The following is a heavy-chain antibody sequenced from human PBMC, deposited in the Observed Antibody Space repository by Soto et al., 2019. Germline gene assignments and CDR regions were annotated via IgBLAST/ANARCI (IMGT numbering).Heavy chain of an antibody. J-gene: IGHJ5*02. CDR1: GFPFSTYG. D-gene: IGHD2-8*01. CDR3: AKDFYAMTHWFDP. CDR2: ISRDGSSK. V-gene: IGHV3-30*18. Sequence: PGGSLRLSCAASGFPFSTYGMHWVRQAPGKGLEWVSVISRDGSSKQYADSVKGRFTISRDNSKNTLYLQMNSLRAADTAVYYCAKDFYAMTHWFDPWGQGTLVTVSS.